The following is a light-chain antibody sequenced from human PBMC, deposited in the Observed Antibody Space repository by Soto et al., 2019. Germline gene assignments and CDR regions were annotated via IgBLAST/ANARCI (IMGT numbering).Light chain of an antibody. Sequence: EIVMTQSPATLSVSPGERATLSCRASQSVDSDLAWYQQKPGQAPRLLIYDSSTRATGIPGRFSGSGSGTEFTLTISSLQSEDFAVYYCQHYNNWPPWTFGQGTKVEFQ. V-gene: IGKV3-15*01. J-gene: IGKJ1*01. CDR1: QSVDSD. CDR3: QHYNNWPPWT. CDR2: DSS.